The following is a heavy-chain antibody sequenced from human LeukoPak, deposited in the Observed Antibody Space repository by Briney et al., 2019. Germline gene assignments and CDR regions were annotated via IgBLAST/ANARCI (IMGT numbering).Heavy chain of an antibody. CDR3: ATGYDFWSGYYRKKFDP. D-gene: IGHD3-3*01. CDR2: VDPEDGET. V-gene: IGHV1-69-2*01. Sequence: ASVKVSCKVSGYTFTDYYMHWVPQAPGKGLEWMGLVDPEDGETIYAEKFQGRVTITTDTSTDTAYMELSSLRSEDTAVYYCATGYDFWSGYYRKKFDPWGQGTLVTVSS. J-gene: IGHJ5*02. CDR1: GYTFTDYY.